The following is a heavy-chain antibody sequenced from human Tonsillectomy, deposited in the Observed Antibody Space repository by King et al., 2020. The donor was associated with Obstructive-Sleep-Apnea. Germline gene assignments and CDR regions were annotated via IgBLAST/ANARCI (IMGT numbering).Heavy chain of an antibody. CDR1: GFTFSSYG. J-gene: IGHJ6*02. D-gene: IGHD3-10*01. Sequence: QVQLVESGGGVVQPGRSLRLSCAASGFTFSSYGMHWVRQAPGKGLEWVAVISYDGSNKYYADSVKGRFTISRDNSKNTLYLQMNSLRAEDTAVYYCAKDRGRGERGMVRGVIITYYYYGMDVWGQGTTVTVSS. V-gene: IGHV3-30*18. CDR3: AKDRGRGERGMVRGVIITYYYYGMDV. CDR2: ISYDGSNK.